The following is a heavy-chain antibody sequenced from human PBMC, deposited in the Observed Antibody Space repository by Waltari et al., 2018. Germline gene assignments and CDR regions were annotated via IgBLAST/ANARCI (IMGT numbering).Heavy chain of an antibody. Sequence: QVQLVQSGAEVKKPGASVKVSCKASGYTFTGYYMHWVRQAPGQGLEWMGWINPNSGGTNYAQKFQGRVTMTRDTSISTAYMELSRLRSDDTAVYYCARGPPTHNWNYVGLAFDIWGQGTMVTVSS. J-gene: IGHJ3*02. V-gene: IGHV1-2*02. CDR2: INPNSGGT. CDR3: ARGPPTHNWNYVGLAFDI. CDR1: GYTFTGYY. D-gene: IGHD1-7*01.